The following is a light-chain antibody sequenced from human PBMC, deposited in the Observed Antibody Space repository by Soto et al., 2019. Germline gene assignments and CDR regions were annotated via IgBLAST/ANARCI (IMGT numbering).Light chain of an antibody. Sequence: SSELTQPPSVSVAPGKTARITCGGNNSGSKSVHWYQQKPGQAPVLVIYYDSDRPSGIPERFSGSNSGNTATLTISRVEAGDEADYYCQVWDSSSVVFGGGTKLTVL. J-gene: IGLJ2*01. CDR1: NSGSKS. CDR2: YDS. CDR3: QVWDSSSVV. V-gene: IGLV3-21*04.